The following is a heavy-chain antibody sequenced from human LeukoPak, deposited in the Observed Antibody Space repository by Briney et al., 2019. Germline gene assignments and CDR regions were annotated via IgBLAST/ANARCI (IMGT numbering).Heavy chain of an antibody. CDR1: GGSISSGDYY. D-gene: IGHD2-15*01. CDR3: ASIYCSGGSCYSPFDY. CDR2: IYYSGST. Sequence: SQTLSLTCTVSGGSISSGDYYWSWSRQPRGEGLEWIGYIYYSGSTYYNPSLKSRVPISVDTSKNQFSLKLSSVTAADTAVYYCASIYCSGGSCYSPFDYWGQGTLVTVSS. J-gene: IGHJ4*02. V-gene: IGHV4-30-4*08.